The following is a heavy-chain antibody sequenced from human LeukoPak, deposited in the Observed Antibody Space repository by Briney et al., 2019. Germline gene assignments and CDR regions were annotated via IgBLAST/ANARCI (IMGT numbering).Heavy chain of an antibody. V-gene: IGHV4-39*07. CDR3: ARDEVGSGSYYV. Sequence: SQTLSLTCTVSGGSISSGGYYWGWIRQPPGKGLEWIGSIYYSGSTYYNPSLKSRVTISVDTSKDQFSLKLSSVTAADTAVYYCARDEVGSGSYYVWGQGTLVTVSS. J-gene: IGHJ4*02. CDR2: IYYSGST. D-gene: IGHD3-10*01. CDR1: GGSISSGGYY.